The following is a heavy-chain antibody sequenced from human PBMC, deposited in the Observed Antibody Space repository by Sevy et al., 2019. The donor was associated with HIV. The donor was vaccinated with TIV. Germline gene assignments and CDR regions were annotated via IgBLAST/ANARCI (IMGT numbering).Heavy chain of an antibody. J-gene: IGHJ4*02. CDR3: ATGPPDGSYDYFDS. V-gene: IGHV3-21*06. CDR2: ISGSSNYI. Sequence: GGSLRLSCAASGFTFSRYNMNWVRQAPGKGLEWVSSISGSSNYIYYAESLKGRFIISRDNAKNTGYLQMNSLRGDDTAVYYCATGPPDGSYDYFDSWGQGTLVTVSS. D-gene: IGHD1-26*01. CDR1: GFTFSRYN.